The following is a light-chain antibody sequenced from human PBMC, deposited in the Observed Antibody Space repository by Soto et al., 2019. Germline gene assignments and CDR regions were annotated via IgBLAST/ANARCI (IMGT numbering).Light chain of an antibody. CDR3: QQYNNYPRT. V-gene: IGKV1-5*03. CDR2: KAS. J-gene: IGKJ4*01. Sequence: DIQMTQSPSTLSASVGDRVTITCRASQSISTRLAWYQQKPGKAPKILIYKASSLESGVPSRFSGSGSGTEFTLTISSLQPDDFATYYCQQYNNYPRTFGGGTDVEIK. CDR1: QSISTR.